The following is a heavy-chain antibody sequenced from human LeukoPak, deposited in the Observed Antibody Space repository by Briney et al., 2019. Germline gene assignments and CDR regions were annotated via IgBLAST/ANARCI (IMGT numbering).Heavy chain of an antibody. V-gene: IGHV3-11*05. Sequence: TGGSLRLSCAASGFTFSDYYMSWIRQAPGKGLEWVSYISSSSSYTNYADSVKGRFTISRDNAKNSLYLQMNSLRAEDTAVYYCARGRYDSCGYKAFEIWGQGKMVTVSS. CDR1: GFTFSDYY. J-gene: IGHJ3*02. CDR2: ISSSSSYT. CDR3: ARGRYDSCGYKAFEI. D-gene: IGHD3-22*01.